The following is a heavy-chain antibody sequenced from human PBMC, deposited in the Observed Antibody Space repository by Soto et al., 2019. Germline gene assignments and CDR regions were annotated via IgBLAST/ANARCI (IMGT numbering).Heavy chain of an antibody. CDR3: ARVIPGPEAWFHP. CDR1: GYTFTSYA. J-gene: IGHJ5*02. Sequence: QVQLVQSGAEVKKPGASVRISCRTSGYTFTSYAITWLRHAPGQRLEWMGWINGGNGDTKYSQKFQDRLSITRDTSATTVSLGLSSLTSEDTAIYYCARVIPGPEAWFHPWGQGTLVTVSS. CDR2: INGGNGDT. D-gene: IGHD2-21*01. V-gene: IGHV1-3*01.